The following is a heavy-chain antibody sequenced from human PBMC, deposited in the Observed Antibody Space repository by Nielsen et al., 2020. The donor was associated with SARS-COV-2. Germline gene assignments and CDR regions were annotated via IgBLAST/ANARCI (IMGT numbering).Heavy chain of an antibody. CDR3: ARIPLSCSGDSCYWFDP. V-gene: IGHV1-3*01. Sequence: ASVKVSCKASGYTFTSYAMNWVRQAPGQRLEWMGWINAGNGNTKYSQKFQGRVTITSDTSASTAYMELSSLRSEDTAVYYCARIPLSCSGDSCYWFDPWGQGTLVTVSS. D-gene: IGHD2-15*01. CDR2: INAGNGNT. J-gene: IGHJ5*02. CDR1: GYTFTSYA.